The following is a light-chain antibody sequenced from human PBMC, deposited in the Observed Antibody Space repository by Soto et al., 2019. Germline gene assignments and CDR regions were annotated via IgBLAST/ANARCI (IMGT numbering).Light chain of an antibody. V-gene: IGKV3-15*01. Sequence: EIMMTQSPATLSVSLGESATLSCRASQSVRNNLAWYQHKPGQAPRLLIYYASTRATGIPARFSGSGSGTEFTLTISSLQSEDFALYYCQQYNDWPPITFGQGTRLEIK. J-gene: IGKJ5*01. CDR2: YAS. CDR1: QSVRNN. CDR3: QQYNDWPPIT.